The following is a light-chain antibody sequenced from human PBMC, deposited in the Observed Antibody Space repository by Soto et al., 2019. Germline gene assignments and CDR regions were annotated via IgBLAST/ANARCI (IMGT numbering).Light chain of an antibody. Sequence: EIVMTQSPATLSVSPGERVTLSCRASQSVSSYLAWYQQKPGQAPRLLIYGASTGATGIPARFSGSGSGTEFILTISSLQSEDFAVYYCQQYNSWPETFGQGTKVDIK. CDR2: GAS. J-gene: IGKJ1*01. CDR3: QQYNSWPET. V-gene: IGKV3-15*01. CDR1: QSVSSY.